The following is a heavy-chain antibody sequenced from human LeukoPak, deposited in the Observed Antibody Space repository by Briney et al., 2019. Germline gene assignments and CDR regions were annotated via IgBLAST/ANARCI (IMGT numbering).Heavy chain of an antibody. J-gene: IGHJ4*02. D-gene: IGHD6-25*01. CDR3: ARSRWIAAGPFDN. CDR2: VFHSGST. Sequence: SETLSLTCNVSGGSISGSPFYWGWIRQPPGKGLEWIGSVFHSGSTHYNPSLKSRVTTSVDTSKNHFSLKLKSVTVADTAVFYCARSRWIAAGPFDNWGQGSLVTVAS. V-gene: IGHV4-39*02. CDR1: GGSISGSPFY.